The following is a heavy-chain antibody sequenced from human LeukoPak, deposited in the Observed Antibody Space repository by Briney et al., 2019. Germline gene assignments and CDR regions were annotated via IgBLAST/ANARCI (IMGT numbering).Heavy chain of an antibody. Sequence: PGGSLRLSCADSGFSFTLYGMNWGRPAPGERLEWVSYITGRGTIYYADSVKGGFTISRANAKNSLYLQMNSLKAEETATYYGARDGVAGATLFDYWGQGTLVTVSS. CDR3: ARDGVAGATLFDY. CDR2: ITGRGTI. J-gene: IGHJ4*02. CDR1: GFSFTLYG. D-gene: IGHD1-26*01. V-gene: IGHV3-48*03.